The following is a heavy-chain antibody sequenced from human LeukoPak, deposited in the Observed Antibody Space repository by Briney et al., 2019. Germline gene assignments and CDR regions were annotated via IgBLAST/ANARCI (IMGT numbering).Heavy chain of an antibody. J-gene: IGHJ3*02. CDR2: ISSSSSYI. D-gene: IGHD2-2*02. CDR1: GFTFSSYS. Sequence: GGSLSLSCAASGFTFSSYSMNWVRQPPGKGLEWVSSISSSSSYIYYADSVKGRFTISRDNAKNSLYLQMNSLRAEDTAVYYCARDRVPAAITDAFDIWGQGTMVTVSS. CDR3: ARDRVPAAITDAFDI. V-gene: IGHV3-21*01.